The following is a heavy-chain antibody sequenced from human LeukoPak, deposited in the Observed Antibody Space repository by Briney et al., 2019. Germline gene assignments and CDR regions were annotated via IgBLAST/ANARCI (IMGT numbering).Heavy chain of an antibody. CDR3: AKGREIAVAGFEDWFDP. Sequence: SSVTVSYKASGCTFSSYAISLVRQAPGHGLEWMGRIIPIFGIANYAQKFQGRVTITADKSTSTAYMELSSLRSEDTAVYYCAKGREIAVAGFEDWFDPWGQGTLVTVSS. CDR1: GCTFSSYA. V-gene: IGHV1-69*04. J-gene: IGHJ5*02. D-gene: IGHD6-19*01. CDR2: IIPIFGIA.